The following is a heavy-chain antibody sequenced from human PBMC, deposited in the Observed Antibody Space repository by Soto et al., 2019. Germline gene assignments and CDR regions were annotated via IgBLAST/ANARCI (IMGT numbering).Heavy chain of an antibody. CDR2: IYYRGNT. V-gene: IGHV4-59*08. CDR1: GGSIGTYY. CDR3: ARQPGYYDILTGYTTYYFDY. D-gene: IGHD3-9*01. J-gene: IGHJ4*02. Sequence: QVQLQESGPGLVKPSETLSLTCTVSGGSIGTYYWSWIRQPPGKGLEWIGYIYYRGNTDYNPSLKRRVTISLDTPKNHFSLKLSSVTAADTAVYYCARQPGYYDILTGYTTYYFDYWGQGILVNVSS.